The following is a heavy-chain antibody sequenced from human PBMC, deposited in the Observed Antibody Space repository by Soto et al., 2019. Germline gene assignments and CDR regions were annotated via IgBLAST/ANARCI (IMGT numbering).Heavy chain of an antibody. V-gene: IGHV3-30*03. D-gene: IGHD2-2*01. CDR3: ARGVPAAMYYYYGMDV. CDR1: GFTFSTYA. Sequence: QVQLVESGGGVVQPGRSLRLSCAASGFTFSTYAMHWVRQAPGKGLEGGAVLSYDGSNKYYADSVKGRFTISRDNSKNTLYLQMNSLRAEDTAVYYCARGVPAAMYYYYGMDVWGQGTTVTVSS. J-gene: IGHJ6*02. CDR2: LSYDGSNK.